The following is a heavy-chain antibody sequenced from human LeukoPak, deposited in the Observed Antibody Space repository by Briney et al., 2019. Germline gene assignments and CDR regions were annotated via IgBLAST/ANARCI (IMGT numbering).Heavy chain of an antibody. V-gene: IGHV3-21*01. CDR1: GFTFSSYS. CDR2: ISSSSSYI. Sequence: EGSLRLSCAASGFTFSSYSMNWVRQAPGKGLEWVSSISSSSSYIYYADSVKGRFTISRDNAKNSLYLQMNSLRAEDTAVYYCARAGGYSYGSGHFDYWGQGTLVTVSS. D-gene: IGHD5-18*01. CDR3: ARAGGYSYGSGHFDY. J-gene: IGHJ4*02.